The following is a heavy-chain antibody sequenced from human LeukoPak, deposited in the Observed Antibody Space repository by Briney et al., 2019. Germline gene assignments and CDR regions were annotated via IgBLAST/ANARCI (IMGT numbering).Heavy chain of an antibody. V-gene: IGHV3-21*01. J-gene: IGHJ3*02. CDR1: GFTFSSYS. CDR3: ASGGGGDAFDI. Sequence: TGGSLRLSCAASGFTFSSYSMNWVRQAPGKGLEWVSSISSSSSYIYYADLVKGRFTISRDNAKNSLYLQMNSLRAEDTAVYYCASGGGGDAFDIWGQGTMVTVSS. CDR2: ISSSSSYI. D-gene: IGHD3-16*01.